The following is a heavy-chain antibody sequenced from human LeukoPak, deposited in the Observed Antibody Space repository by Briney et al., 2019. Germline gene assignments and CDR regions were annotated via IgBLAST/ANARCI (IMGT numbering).Heavy chain of an antibody. CDR2: ITGGGGT. D-gene: IGHD5-24*01. CDR3: ARGRSTTTIFDC. CDR1: GFTVSSLF. J-gene: IGHJ4*02. Sequence: PGGSLRLSCAASGFTVSSLFMSWVRQAPGKGLQFVSLITGGGGTQYADSVEGRFTISRDNSKNTLFLQMNSLRVEDTAVYYCARGRSTTTIFDCWGQGTLVTVSS. V-gene: IGHV3-53*01.